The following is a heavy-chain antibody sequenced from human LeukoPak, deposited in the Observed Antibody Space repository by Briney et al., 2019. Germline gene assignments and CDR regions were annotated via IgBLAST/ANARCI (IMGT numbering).Heavy chain of an antibody. CDR1: GGSISSYY. V-gene: IGHV4-59*01. D-gene: IGHD3-10*01. CDR3: ARDARGSSYMDV. J-gene: IGHJ6*02. Sequence: PSETLSLTCTVSGGSISSYYWSWIRQPPGKGLEWIGYIYYRGSINYNPSLKSRVTISVDTSKNQFSLKVSSVTAADTAVYYCARDARGSSYMDVWGQGTTVTVSS. CDR2: IYYRGSI.